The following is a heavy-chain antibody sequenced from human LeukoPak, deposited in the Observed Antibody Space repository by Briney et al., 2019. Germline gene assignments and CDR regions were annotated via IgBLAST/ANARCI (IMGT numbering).Heavy chain of an antibody. CDR1: GGSISSYY. CDR2: INHSGST. D-gene: IGHD6-19*01. Sequence: PSETLSLTCTVSGGSISSYYWSWIRQPPGKGLEWIGEINHSGSTNYNPSLKSRVTISVDTSKNQFSLKLSSVTAADTAVYYCARHAYGYSSGWYSYWGQGTLVTVSS. J-gene: IGHJ4*02. CDR3: ARHAYGYSSGWYSY. V-gene: IGHV4-34*01.